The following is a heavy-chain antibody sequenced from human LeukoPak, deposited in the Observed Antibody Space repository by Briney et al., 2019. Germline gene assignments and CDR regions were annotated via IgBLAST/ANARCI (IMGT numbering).Heavy chain of an antibody. Sequence: GGSLRLSCAASGFTFSNAWMNWVRQAPGKGLEWVSVIYSGGSTYYADSVKGRFTISRDNSKNTLYLQMNSLRAEDTAVYYCARDRRDRSGYYYLDYWGQGTLVTVSS. CDR1: GFTFSNAW. D-gene: IGHD3-22*01. J-gene: IGHJ4*02. CDR3: ARDRRDRSGYYYLDY. CDR2: IYSGGST. V-gene: IGHV3-53*01.